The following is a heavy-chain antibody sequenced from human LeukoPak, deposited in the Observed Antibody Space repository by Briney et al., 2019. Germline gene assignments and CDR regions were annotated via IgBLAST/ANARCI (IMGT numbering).Heavy chain of an antibody. CDR2: INPTSGGT. CDR3: ARADYGHYFDY. CDR1: GYAFTGYY. Sequence: GASVKVSCKASGYAFTGYYMHWVRQAPGQGLGWMGWINPTSGGTNYAQKFQGRVTMTRDTSISTAYMELSSLTSDDTAVYYCARADYGHYFDYWGQGTLVTVSS. J-gene: IGHJ4*02. D-gene: IGHD4-17*01. V-gene: IGHV1-2*02.